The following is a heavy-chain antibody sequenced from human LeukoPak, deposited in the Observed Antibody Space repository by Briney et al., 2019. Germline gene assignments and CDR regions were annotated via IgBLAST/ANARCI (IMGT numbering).Heavy chain of an antibody. D-gene: IGHD3-10*01. V-gene: IGHV4-4*07. CDR3: ARGITMVRGLGPNWFDP. J-gene: IGHJ5*02. CDR1: GGSISSYY. CDR2: IYTSGST. Sequence: PSETLSLTCTVSGGSISSYYWSWIRQPAGKGLEWIGRIYTSGSTNYNPSLKSRVTMSVDTSKNQFSLKLSSVTAADTAVYYCARGITMVRGLGPNWFDPWGQGTLVTVSS.